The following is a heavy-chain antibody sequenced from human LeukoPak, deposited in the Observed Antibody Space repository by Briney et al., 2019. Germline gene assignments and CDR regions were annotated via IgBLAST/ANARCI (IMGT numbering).Heavy chain of an antibody. D-gene: IGHD6-19*01. CDR2: ISSSGSTI. J-gene: IGHJ6*02. CDR3: ARDRGGIPVAGPYYYYGMDV. Sequence: PAGSLRLSCAASGFTFSSYEMNWVRQAPGKGLEWVSYISSSGSTIYYADSVKGRFTISRDNAKNSLYLQMNSLRAEDTAVYYCARDRGGIPVAGPYYYYGMDVWGQGTTVTVSS. V-gene: IGHV3-48*03. CDR1: GFTFSSYE.